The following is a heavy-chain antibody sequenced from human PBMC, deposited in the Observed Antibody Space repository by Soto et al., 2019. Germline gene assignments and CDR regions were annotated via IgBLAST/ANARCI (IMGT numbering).Heavy chain of an antibody. D-gene: IGHD6-19*01. CDR3: AKDIGQWVAVAGRGPY. J-gene: IGHJ4*02. V-gene: IGHV3-30*18. Sequence: QVQLVESGGGVVQPGRSLRLSCAASGFTFSSYGMQWVRQAPGKGLEWVAVISYDGSNKYYADSAKGRFTISRDNSQNALYLQMNSLRAEDTAVYYCAKDIGQWVAVAGRGPYWGQGPLVTVSS. CDR2: ISYDGSNK. CDR1: GFTFSSYG.